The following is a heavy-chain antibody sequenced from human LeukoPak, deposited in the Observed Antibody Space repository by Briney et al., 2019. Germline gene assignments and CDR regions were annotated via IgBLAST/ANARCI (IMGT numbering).Heavy chain of an antibody. V-gene: IGHV3-21*04. CDR1: GFTFSSYI. D-gene: IGHD3-10*01. Sequence: SGGSLRLSCAASGFTFSSYIMNWVRQAPGKGLEWVSSISTSSSYIHYADSVKGRFTISRDNAKNSLYLQMNSLSAEDTAVYSCARPLTDYYGSGSYRRETQTDAFDIWGQGTMVTVSS. J-gene: IGHJ3*02. CDR2: ISTSSSYI. CDR3: ARPLTDYYGSGSYRRETQTDAFDI.